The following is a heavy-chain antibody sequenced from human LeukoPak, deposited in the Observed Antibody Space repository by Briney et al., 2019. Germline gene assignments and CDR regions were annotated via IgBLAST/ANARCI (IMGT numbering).Heavy chain of an antibody. J-gene: IGHJ4*02. CDR1: GFTFSNHW. Sequence: PGGSLRLSCAASGFTFSNHWMGWVRQAPGKGLEWVANINQDGSDKYYVDSVKGRFTISRDNAKNSLYLQMNSLRAEDTAVYYCAGYCSSTSCYINYWGQGTLVTVSS. CDR2: INQDGSDK. D-gene: IGHD2-2*02. CDR3: AGYCSSTSCYINY. V-gene: IGHV3-7*01.